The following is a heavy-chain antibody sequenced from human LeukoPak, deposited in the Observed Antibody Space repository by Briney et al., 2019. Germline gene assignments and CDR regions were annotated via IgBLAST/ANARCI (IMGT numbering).Heavy chain of an antibody. V-gene: IGHV3-21*01. Sequence: PGGSLRLSCAASGSTFSSYSMNWVRQAPGKGLEWVSSISSSSSYIYYADSVKGRFTISRDNAKNSLYLQMNSLRAEDTAVYYCARDFSSSWYLYFDYWGQGTLVTVSS. D-gene: IGHD6-13*01. CDR2: ISSSSSYI. CDR3: ARDFSSSWYLYFDY. CDR1: GSTFSSYS. J-gene: IGHJ4*02.